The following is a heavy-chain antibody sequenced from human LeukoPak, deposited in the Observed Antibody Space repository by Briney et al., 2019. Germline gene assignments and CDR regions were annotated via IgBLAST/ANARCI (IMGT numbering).Heavy chain of an antibody. CDR3: AKSGYSSGWSDAFDI. V-gene: IGHV3-23*01. Sequence: PSETLSLTCAVYGGSFSGYYWSWIRQPPGKGLEWVSAISGSGGSTYYADSVKGRFTISRDNSKNTLYLQMNSLRAEDTAVYYCAKSGYSSGWSDAFDIWGQGTMVTVSS. CDR2: ISGSGGST. CDR1: GGSFSGYY. D-gene: IGHD6-19*01. J-gene: IGHJ3*02.